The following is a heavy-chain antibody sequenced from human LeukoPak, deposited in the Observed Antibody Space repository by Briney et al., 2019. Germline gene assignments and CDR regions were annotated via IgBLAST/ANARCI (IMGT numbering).Heavy chain of an antibody. V-gene: IGHV3-49*03. J-gene: IGHJ4*02. CDR2: IRSKAYGGTT. Sequence: GGSLRLSCTASGFTFGDYAMSWFRQAPGKGLEWVGFIRSKAYGGTTEYAASVKGRFTISRDDSKSIAYLQMNSLKTEDTAVYYCTRVHAGGYSRYAHFDYWGQGTLVTVSS. D-gene: IGHD5-12*01. CDR3: TRVHAGGYSRYAHFDY. CDR1: GFTFGDYA.